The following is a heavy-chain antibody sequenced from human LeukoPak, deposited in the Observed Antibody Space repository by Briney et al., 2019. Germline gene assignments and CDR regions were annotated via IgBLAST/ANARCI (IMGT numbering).Heavy chain of an antibody. Sequence: ASATLSCKASGYTFTSYYMHWVRQAPGQGLEWMGIISPSGGSTSYPQKFQGRVTMTRDTSTSTVYMELSSLRSEDTAVYYCARELRPDPFDIWGQGTLVTVSS. CDR2: ISPSGGST. CDR1: GYTFTSYY. J-gene: IGHJ3*02. D-gene: IGHD4-17*01. V-gene: IGHV1-46*01. CDR3: ARELRPDPFDI.